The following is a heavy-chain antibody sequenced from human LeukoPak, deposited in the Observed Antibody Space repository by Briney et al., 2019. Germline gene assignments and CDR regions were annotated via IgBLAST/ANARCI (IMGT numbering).Heavy chain of an antibody. Sequence: PGGSLRLSCPASGFTFSNAWMSWVRQAPGKGLEWVGRIKSKTDGGTTDYAAPVKGRFTISRDDSKNTLYLQMNSLKTEDTAVYYCTTGDIVVVTAAFDYWGQGTLVTVSS. CDR2: IKSKTDGGTT. V-gene: IGHV3-15*01. CDR1: GFTFSNAW. J-gene: IGHJ4*02. D-gene: IGHD2-21*02. CDR3: TTGDIVVVTAAFDY.